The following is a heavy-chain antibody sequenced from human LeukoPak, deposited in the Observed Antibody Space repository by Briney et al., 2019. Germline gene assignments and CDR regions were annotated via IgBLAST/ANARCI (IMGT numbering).Heavy chain of an antibody. D-gene: IGHD2-2*01. CDR3: ARAPAVPAASHPFDP. V-gene: IGHV4-61*01. CDR2: IYYSGST. Sequence: SETLSLTCTVSGGSVSSGSYYWSWIRQPPGKGLEWIGYIYYSGSTNYNPSLKSRVTISVDTSKNQFSLKLSSVTAADTAVYYCARAPAVPAASHPFDPWGQGTLVTVSS. CDR1: GGSVSSGSYY. J-gene: IGHJ5*02.